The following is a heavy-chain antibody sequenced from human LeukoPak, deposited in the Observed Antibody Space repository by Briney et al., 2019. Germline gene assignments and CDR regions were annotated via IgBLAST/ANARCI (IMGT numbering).Heavy chain of an antibody. D-gene: IGHD5-18*01. CDR3: ARHAISRQLWFDY. CDR2: IYYSGST. V-gene: IGHV4-59*08. J-gene: IGHJ4*02. Sequence: SETLSLTCTVSVGSISSSYWTWIRKPPGKGLEGIGYIYYSGSTNYNPSLKSRVTISVDTSKNQFSLKLSSVTAADTAVYYCARHAISRQLWFDYWGQGTLVTVSS. CDR1: VGSISSSY.